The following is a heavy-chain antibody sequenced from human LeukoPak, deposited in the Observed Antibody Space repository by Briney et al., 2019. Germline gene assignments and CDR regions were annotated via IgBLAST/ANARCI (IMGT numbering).Heavy chain of an antibody. J-gene: IGHJ4*02. Sequence: PGGPLRPSCGASGFTFDDYAMHGVRQAPGKGLEGVSDISWNSGSIGYADSVNGPFTISRDNAKNSLYLQMNSLRAKDTALYDCAKGGYSYGYVLNFSFDYWGQGTLVTVSS. D-gene: IGHD5-18*01. CDR3: AKGGYSYGYVLNFSFDY. V-gene: IGHV3-9*01. CDR2: ISWNSGSI. CDR1: GFTFDDYA.